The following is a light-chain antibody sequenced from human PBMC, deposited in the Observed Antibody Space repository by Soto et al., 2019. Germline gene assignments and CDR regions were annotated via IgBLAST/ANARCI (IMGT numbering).Light chain of an antibody. CDR1: SSNIGSNT. V-gene: IGLV1-44*01. J-gene: IGLJ1*01. Sequence: QPVLTQPPSASGTPGQRVTISCSGSSSNIGSNTVNWYQQLPGTAPKLLIYSNNQRPSGVPDRFSGSKSGTSASLAISGLQSEDEADYYCAAWDDSLNGLYVFGTGTTVTVL. CDR3: AAWDDSLNGLYV. CDR2: SNN.